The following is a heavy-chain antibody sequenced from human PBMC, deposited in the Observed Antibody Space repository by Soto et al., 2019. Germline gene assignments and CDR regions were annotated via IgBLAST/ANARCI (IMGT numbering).Heavy chain of an antibody. CDR1: GGSISSGGYY. V-gene: IGHV4-31*01. CDR3: ARGDQLVPGSNWFDP. CDR2: IYYSGST. D-gene: IGHD6-6*01. J-gene: IGHJ5*02. Sequence: QVQLQESGPGLVKPSQTLSLTCTVSGGSISSGGYYWSWIRQHPGKGLEWIGYIYYSGSTYYNPSLNSPVTISVNTSKNQFSLKLSSVTAADTAVYYGARGDQLVPGSNWFDPWGQGTLVTVSS.